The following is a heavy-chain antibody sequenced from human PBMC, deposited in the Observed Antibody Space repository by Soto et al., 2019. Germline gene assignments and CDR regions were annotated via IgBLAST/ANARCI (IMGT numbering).Heavy chain of an antibody. D-gene: IGHD1-26*01. Sequence: ELQLVDSGGALVQPGESLRLSCAASGFTFSDYFMTWVRQAPGKGLEWVATIKQDGNERYYVDSVKGRFTISRDNAKYSLYLQMNALRAEDTAVYYWAIGHRVGCWRQGTLVTVSS. J-gene: IGHJ4*02. V-gene: IGHV3-7*01. CDR3: AIGHRVGC. CDR2: IKQDGNER. CDR1: GFTFSDYF.